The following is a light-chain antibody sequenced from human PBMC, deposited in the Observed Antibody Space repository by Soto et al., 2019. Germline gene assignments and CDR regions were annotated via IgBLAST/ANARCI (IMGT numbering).Light chain of an antibody. CDR3: QQYANSPPLYT. J-gene: IGKJ2*01. V-gene: IGKV3-20*01. CDR2: GAS. CDR1: QSVSSKY. Sequence: EIVLTQSPGTLSLSPGERATLSCRASQSVSSKYLVWYQQKPGQAPRLLIYGASSRATGIPDRFSGRGSGTDFTLTIDRLEPEDFAVYYCQQYANSPPLYTFGQGTKLEIK.